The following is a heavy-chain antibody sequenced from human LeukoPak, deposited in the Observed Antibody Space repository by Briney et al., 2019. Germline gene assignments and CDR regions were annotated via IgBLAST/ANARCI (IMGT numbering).Heavy chain of an antibody. D-gene: IGHD6-13*01. J-gene: IGHJ4*02. CDR2: ISGSGGST. CDR1: XX. V-gene: IGHV3-23*01. Sequence: XXMSWVRQAPGKGLEWVSAISGSGGSTYYADSVKGRFTISRDNSKNTLYLQMNGLRAEDTAVYYCAKDVRAAGPNDTFDYWGQGTLVTVSS. CDR3: AKDVRAAGPNDTFDY.